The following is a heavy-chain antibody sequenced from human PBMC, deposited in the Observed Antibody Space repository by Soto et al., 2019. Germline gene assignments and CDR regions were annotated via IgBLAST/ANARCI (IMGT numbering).Heavy chain of an antibody. J-gene: IGHJ5*02. V-gene: IGHV4-39*01. CDR2: IYYSGST. Sequence: KTSETLSLTCTVSGGSISSSSYYWGWIRQPPGKGLEWIGSIYYSGSTYYNPSLKSRVTISVDTSKNQFSLKLSSVTAADTAVYYCARQSLVGSSWYRSSPNWFDPWGQGTLVTVSS. CDR3: ARQSLVGSSWYRSSPNWFDP. D-gene: IGHD6-13*01. CDR1: GGSISSSSYY.